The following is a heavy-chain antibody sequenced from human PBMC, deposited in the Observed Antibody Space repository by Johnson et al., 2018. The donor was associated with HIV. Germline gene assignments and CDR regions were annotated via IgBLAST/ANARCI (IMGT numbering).Heavy chain of an antibody. CDR1: GFTFSDYY. CDR2: ISSSGSTR. CDR3: ATRDPAYRPGAFDL. J-gene: IGHJ3*01. V-gene: IGHV3-11*04. Sequence: QVQLVESGGGLVKPGGSLRLSCVVSGFTFSDYYMTWIRQAPRKGLEWVSYISSSGSTRYYADSVKGRFIISRDNAKNSLYLQMNSLRAEDTAVYYCATRDPAYRPGAFDLWGQGTMVTVSS. D-gene: IGHD1-14*01.